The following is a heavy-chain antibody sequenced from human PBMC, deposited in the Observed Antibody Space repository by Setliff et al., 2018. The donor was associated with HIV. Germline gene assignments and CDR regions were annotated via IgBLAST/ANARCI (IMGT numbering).Heavy chain of an antibody. CDR1: GFTFMNYA. D-gene: IGHD4-17*01. J-gene: IGHJ4*02. V-gene: IGHV3-23*01. CDR2: ISGSGANT. CDR3: AKFFGGYGDYMGFDY. Sequence: GGSLRLSCAASGFTFMNYAMSWVRQAPGKGLEWVSAISGSGANTYYADSVKGRFTISRDNSKNTLYLQMNSLRAEDTAVYYCAKFFGGYGDYMGFDYWGQGTLVTVSS.